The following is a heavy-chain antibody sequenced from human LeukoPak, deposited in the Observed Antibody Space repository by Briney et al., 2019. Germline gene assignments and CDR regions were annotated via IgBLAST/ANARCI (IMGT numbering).Heavy chain of an antibody. Sequence: HSGGSLRLSCAASEFTFSSYSMNWVRQAPGKGLEWVSYITNSGNSKSYADSVKGRFTISRDNTKSSLYLQMNGLRADDTAMYYCAKKGSSWQYYFDYWGQGTLVTVSS. CDR1: EFTFSSYS. CDR2: ITNSGNSK. J-gene: IGHJ4*02. CDR3: AKKGSSWQYYFDY. D-gene: IGHD6-6*01. V-gene: IGHV3-48*01.